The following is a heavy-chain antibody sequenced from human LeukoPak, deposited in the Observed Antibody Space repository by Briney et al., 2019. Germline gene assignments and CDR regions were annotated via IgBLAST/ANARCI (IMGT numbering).Heavy chain of an antibody. J-gene: IGHJ4*02. CDR1: GGSVSSGSYY. Sequence: SETLSLTCTVSGGSVSSGSYYWSWIRQPPGKGLEWIGYIYYSGSTNYNPSLKSRVTISVDTSKNQFSLKLSSVTAADTAVYYCARGLDYYFLDHWGQGTLVTVSS. CDR3: ARGLDYYFLDH. CDR2: IYYSGST. V-gene: IGHV4-61*01. D-gene: IGHD3/OR15-3a*01.